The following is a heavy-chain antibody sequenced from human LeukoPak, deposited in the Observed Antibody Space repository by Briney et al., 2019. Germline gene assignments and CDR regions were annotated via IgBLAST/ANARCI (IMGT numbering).Heavy chain of an antibody. Sequence: GGSLRLSCAASGFTFSSYSMNWVRQAPGKGLEWVSSISSGSSYIYYADSVKGRFTISRDNAKNSLYLQMNSLRAEDTAVYHCATEGDYRHFDYWGQGTLVTVSS. J-gene: IGHJ4*02. CDR2: ISSGSSYI. CDR1: GFTFSSYS. V-gene: IGHV3-21*01. CDR3: ATEGDYRHFDY. D-gene: IGHD4-11*01.